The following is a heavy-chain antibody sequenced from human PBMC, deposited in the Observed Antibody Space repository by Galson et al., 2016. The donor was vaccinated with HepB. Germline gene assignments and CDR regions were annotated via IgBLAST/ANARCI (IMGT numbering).Heavy chain of an antibody. V-gene: IGHV3-30-3*01. Sequence: SLRLSCAASGFTFSSHAMHWVRQAPGKGLEWVAIVSDDGTHTDYADSVKGRFTISRDNSKNTLYLQMNILRAEDTSMYYCARSSSCSTINCFLPFDSWGRGTLVPVSS. CDR3: ARSSSCSTINCFLPFDS. D-gene: IGHD2-2*01. J-gene: IGHJ4*02. CDR2: VSDDGTHT. CDR1: GFTFSSHA.